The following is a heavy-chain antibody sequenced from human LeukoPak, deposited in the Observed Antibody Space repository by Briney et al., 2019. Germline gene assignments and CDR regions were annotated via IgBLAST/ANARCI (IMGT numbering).Heavy chain of an antibody. D-gene: IGHD3-22*01. J-gene: IGHJ4*02. CDR1: GFTFSSYE. V-gene: IGHV3-48*03. CDR2: ISSSGSTI. Sequence: QSGGSLRLSCAASGFTFSSYEVNWVRQAPGKGLEWVSYISSSGSTIYYADSVKGRFTISRDNAKNSLYLQMNSLRAEDTAVYYCASAGYDYVWPYYDSSGRHPAWGQGTLVTVSS. CDR3: ASAGYDYVWPYYDSSGRHPA.